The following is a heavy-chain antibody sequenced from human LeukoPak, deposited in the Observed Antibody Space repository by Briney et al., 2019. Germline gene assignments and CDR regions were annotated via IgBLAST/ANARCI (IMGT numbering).Heavy chain of an antibody. D-gene: IGHD6-6*01. CDR2: ISGSGGST. J-gene: IGHJ4*02. CDR1: GFTFSSYA. Sequence: PGGSLRLSCAASGFTFSSYAMSWVRQAPGKGLEWVSAISGSGGSTYYADSVKGRFTISRDNSKNTLYLQMNSLRAEDTAVYYCAKDWDSSWEPFLFDYWGQGTLVTVSS. CDR3: AKDWDSSWEPFLFDY. V-gene: IGHV3-23*01.